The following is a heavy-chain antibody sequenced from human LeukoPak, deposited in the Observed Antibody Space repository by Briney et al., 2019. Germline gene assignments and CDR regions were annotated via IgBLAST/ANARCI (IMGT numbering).Heavy chain of an antibody. CDR2: IDNTYNHI. Sequence: PGGSLRLSCAASGFTFSSYTMNWVRQAPGKGLEWVSSIDNTYNHIDYADSLKGRFTISRDNAKNSLYLQMNSLRAEDTAVYYCARARGWYSSSTIDAFDIWGQGTMVTVSS. D-gene: IGHD6-6*01. CDR1: GFTFSSYT. J-gene: IGHJ3*02. CDR3: ARARGWYSSSTIDAFDI. V-gene: IGHV3-21*01.